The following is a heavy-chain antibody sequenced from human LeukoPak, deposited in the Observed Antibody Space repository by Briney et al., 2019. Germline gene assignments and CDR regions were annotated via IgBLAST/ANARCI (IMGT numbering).Heavy chain of an antibody. V-gene: IGHV3-21*01. CDR3: ARSPHYYMDV. Sequence: GGSLRLSCAASGFTFSSYSMNWVRQAPGKGLQWVSSISSSSIYIYYADSMKGRFTISRDNAKNSLFLQMNSLRADDTAVYYCARSPHYYMDVWGKGTTVTISS. J-gene: IGHJ6*03. CDR2: ISSSSIYI. CDR1: GFTFSSYS.